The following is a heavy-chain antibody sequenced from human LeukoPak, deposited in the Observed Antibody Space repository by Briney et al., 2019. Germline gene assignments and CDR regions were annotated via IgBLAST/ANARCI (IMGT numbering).Heavy chain of an antibody. CDR3: AEQSTGTTGEFDY. CDR1: GGTFSSYA. CDR2: IIPIFGTA. J-gene: IGHJ4*02. Sequence: SVKVSCKASGGTFSSYAISWVRQAPGEGLEWMGGIIPIFGTANYAQKLQGRVTITADESTSTAYMELSSLRSEDTAVYYCAEQSTGTTGEFDYWGQGTLVTVSS. V-gene: IGHV1-69*13. D-gene: IGHD1-7*01.